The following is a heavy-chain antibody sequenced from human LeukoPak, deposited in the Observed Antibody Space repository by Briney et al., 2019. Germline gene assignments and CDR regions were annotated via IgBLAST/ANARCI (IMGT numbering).Heavy chain of an antibody. CDR1: GFTFSSYG. CDR2: IWYDGSNK. D-gene: IGHD6-13*01. V-gene: IGHV3-33*01. J-gene: IGHJ4*02. CDR3: ATGRWYCDY. Sequence: PGRSLRLSCAASGFTFSSYGMHWVRQAPGKGLEWVAVIWYDGSNKYYADSVKGRFTISRDNSKNTLYLQMNSLRAEDTAVYYCATGRWYCDYWGQGTLVTVSS.